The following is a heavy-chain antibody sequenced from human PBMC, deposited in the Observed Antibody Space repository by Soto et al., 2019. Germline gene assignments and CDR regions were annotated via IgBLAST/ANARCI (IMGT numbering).Heavy chain of an antibody. CDR1: GFTFSSYG. V-gene: IGHV3-30*18. CDR2: ISYDGSTK. CDR3: AKDFSDYEGAYDYWMDV. D-gene: IGHD3-22*01. Sequence: QVQLVESGGGVVQPGRSLRLSCAASGFTFSSYGMHWVRQAPGKGLEWVAVISYDGSTKYYADSVKGRFTISRDNSKNKLYLQMNSLRAEDTAVYYCAKDFSDYEGAYDYWMDVWGQGTTVTVSS. J-gene: IGHJ6*02.